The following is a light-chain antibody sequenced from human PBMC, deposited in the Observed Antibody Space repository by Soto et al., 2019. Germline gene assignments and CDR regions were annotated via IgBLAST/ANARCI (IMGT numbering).Light chain of an antibody. CDR3: QQYGGAPWT. CDR2: GAS. CDR1: QSVSSNY. J-gene: IGKJ1*01. V-gene: IGKV3-20*01. Sequence: EIVLTQSPGTLSLSPGERATLSCRASQSVSSNYLVWFQQRPGQPPRLLISGASSRATGIPDRFRGSGSGTDFTLTISRLEPEDFAVYHCQQYGGAPWTFGQGTKVEIK.